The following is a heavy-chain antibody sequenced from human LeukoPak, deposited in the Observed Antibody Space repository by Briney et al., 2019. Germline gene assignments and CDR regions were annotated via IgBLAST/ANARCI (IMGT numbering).Heavy chain of an antibody. D-gene: IGHD5-18*01. Sequence: EASVKVSCKASGYTFTGYYMHWVRQAPGQGLEWMGWINPNSGGTNYAQKLQGRVTMTRDTSISTAYMELSRLRSDDTAVYYCARDTAYTAMASDDAFDIWGQGTMVTVSS. CDR3: ARDTAYTAMASDDAFDI. CDR1: GYTFTGYY. V-gene: IGHV1-2*02. CDR2: INPNSGGT. J-gene: IGHJ3*02.